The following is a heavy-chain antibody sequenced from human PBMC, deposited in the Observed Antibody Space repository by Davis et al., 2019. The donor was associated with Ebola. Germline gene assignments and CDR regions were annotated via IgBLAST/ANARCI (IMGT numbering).Heavy chain of an antibody. V-gene: IGHV4-34*01. Sequence: MPGGSLRLSCAVYGGSFSGYYWNWFRQPPGKGLEWIGEINHSGSTNYNPSLKSRVTISVDTSKNQFSLKLSSVTAADTALYYCARDGADISTDYYWVGWFDPWGQGTLVTVSS. J-gene: IGHJ5*02. CDR3: ARDGADISTDYYWVGWFDP. D-gene: IGHD3-9*01. CDR2: INHSGST. CDR1: GGSFSGYY.